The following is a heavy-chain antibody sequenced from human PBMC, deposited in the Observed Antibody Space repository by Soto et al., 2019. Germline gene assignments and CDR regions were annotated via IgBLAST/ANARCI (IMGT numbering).Heavy chain of an antibody. Sequence: QVQLVEAGGGVVQPGRSLRLSCAASGFTFSSYAMHWVRQAPGKGLGWVAVILYDGSNKYYADSVKGRFTISRYNSKNKQDMHMHSLRAEDTAVYYCARDEESCMEDTAMGFNRFDPWGQGTLVTVSS. CDR3: ARDEESCMEDTAMGFNRFDP. D-gene: IGHD5-18*01. CDR2: ILYDGSNK. J-gene: IGHJ5*02. CDR1: GFTFSSYA. V-gene: IGHV3-30-3*01.